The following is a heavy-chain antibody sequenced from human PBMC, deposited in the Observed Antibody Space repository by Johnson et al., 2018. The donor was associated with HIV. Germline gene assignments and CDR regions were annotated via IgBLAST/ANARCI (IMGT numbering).Heavy chain of an antibody. V-gene: IGHV3-33*06. CDR2: IWYDGSNK. CDR3: AKDRGAARAFDAFDI. Sequence: QVQLVESGGGLVQSGGSLRLSCAASGFTLSSYGMHWVRQAPGKGLEWVAVIWYDGSNKYYADSVKGRFTISRDNSKNTLYLQMNSLRAEDTAVYYCAKDRGAARAFDAFDIWGQGTMVTVSS. D-gene: IGHD6-6*01. J-gene: IGHJ3*02. CDR1: GFTLSSYG.